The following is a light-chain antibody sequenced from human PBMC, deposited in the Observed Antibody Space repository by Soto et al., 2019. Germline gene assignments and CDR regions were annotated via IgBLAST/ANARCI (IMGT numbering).Light chain of an antibody. CDR1: QSVSSN. V-gene: IGKV3-15*01. CDR3: QKYSSVPV. Sequence: EIVMTQSPATLSVSPGERATLSCRASQSVSSNLAWYQQKPGQTPKLLIYVASTRATGIPARFSGSGSGTEFTLTISSLQSEDFAVYYCQKYSSVPVFGPGTKVEIK. J-gene: IGKJ3*01. CDR2: VAS.